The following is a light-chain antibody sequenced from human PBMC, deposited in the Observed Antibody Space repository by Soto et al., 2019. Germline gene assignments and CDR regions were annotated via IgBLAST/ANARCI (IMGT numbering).Light chain of an antibody. Sequence: EIVLTQSPGTLSLSPGERATLSCRASQSVSSSFLAWYQQKPGQAPRLLIYGASSRATGTPDRFSGSGSGTDFTLTISRLEPEDFAVYYCQQYGSSSQPFGQGTKVDIK. CDR3: QQYGSSSQP. V-gene: IGKV3-20*01. CDR1: QSVSSSF. CDR2: GAS. J-gene: IGKJ1*01.